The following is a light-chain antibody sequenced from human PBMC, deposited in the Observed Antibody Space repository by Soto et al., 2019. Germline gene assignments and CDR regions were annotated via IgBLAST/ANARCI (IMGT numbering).Light chain of an antibody. J-gene: IGKJ4*01. Sequence: TVLTQSPATLSLSPGERATLSCMACQSIGNSLGWFQQKPGQAPRLLIDDAFNRATGIPARFTGSGSGSDFTLTISSLEPEDFGVYYCRQRYNWPLTFGGGTKVEIK. CDR3: RQRYNWPLT. CDR1: QSIGNS. CDR2: DAF. V-gene: IGKV3-11*01.